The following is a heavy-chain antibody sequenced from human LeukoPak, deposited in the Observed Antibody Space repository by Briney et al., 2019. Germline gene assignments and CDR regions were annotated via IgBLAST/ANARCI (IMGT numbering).Heavy chain of an antibody. V-gene: IGHV3-21*01. CDR1: GFTFSGYS. J-gene: IGHJ4*02. CDR2: VSTTGYYI. D-gene: IGHD2-2*01. CDR3: ARGGDCGTTSCYYFDF. Sequence: PGGSLRLSYAASGFTFSGYSMNWVRQAPGKGLEWVSSVSTTGYYIYYADLVKGRFSISRDNAKNSLYLQMNSLRAEDTAVYYCARGGDCGTTSCYYFDFWGQGTRVTVSS.